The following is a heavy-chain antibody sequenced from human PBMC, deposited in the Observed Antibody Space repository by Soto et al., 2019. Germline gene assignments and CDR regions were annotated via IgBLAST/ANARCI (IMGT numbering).Heavy chain of an antibody. D-gene: IGHD6-19*01. CDR3: ARGAVAGTYYYYGMDV. Sequence: QVQLVESGGGVVQPGRSLRLSCAASGFTFSSYGMHWVRQAPGKGLEWVAVIRGDGSNKYYADSVKGRFTISRDNSKNTLYLQMNSLRAEDTAVYYCARGAVAGTYYYYGMDVWGQGTTVTVSS. J-gene: IGHJ6*02. V-gene: IGHV3-33*01. CDR2: IRGDGSNK. CDR1: GFTFSSYG.